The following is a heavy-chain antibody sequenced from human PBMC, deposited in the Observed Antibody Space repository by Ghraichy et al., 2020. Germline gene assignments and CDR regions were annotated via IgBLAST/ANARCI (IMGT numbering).Heavy chain of an antibody. Sequence: ASVKVSCKASGYTFTDYYLHWVRQAPGQGLEWMGWINPNSGDTNYAQKFQGRVTMTRDTSISTAYMELSRLRSDDTAVYYCARVTGLVRGSGSIVNYFDFWGQGTLVTVSS. D-gene: IGHD3-10*01. V-gene: IGHV1-2*02. J-gene: IGHJ4*02. CDR2: INPNSGDT. CDR1: GYTFTDYY. CDR3: ARVTGLVRGSGSIVNYFDF.